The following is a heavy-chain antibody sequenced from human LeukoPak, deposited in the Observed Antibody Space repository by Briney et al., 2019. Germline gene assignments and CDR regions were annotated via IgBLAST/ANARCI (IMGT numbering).Heavy chain of an antibody. CDR1: GYTFTSYG. V-gene: IGHV1-18*01. CDR2: ISAYNGNT. Sequence: ASVKVSCKASGYTFTSYGISWVRQAPGQGLEWMGWISAYNGNTNYAQNFQGRVTMTRDTSTSTVYMELSSLRSEDTAVYYCARGGSSSTQTHYYYGMDVWGQGTTVTVSS. D-gene: IGHD2-2*01. CDR3: ARGGSSSTQTHYYYGMDV. J-gene: IGHJ6*02.